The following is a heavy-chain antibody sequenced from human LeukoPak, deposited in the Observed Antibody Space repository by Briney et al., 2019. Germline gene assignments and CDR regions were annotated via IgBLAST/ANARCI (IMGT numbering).Heavy chain of an antibody. D-gene: IGHD1-26*01. CDR2: IKQDGSEK. CDR3: ARDHVMEVGATPCFDY. J-gene: IGHJ4*02. CDR1: GFTFSSYW. Sequence: GGSLRLSCTASGFTFSSYWMSWVRQAPGKGLEWVANIKQDGSEKYYVDSVKGRFTISRDNAKNSLYLQMNSLRAEDTAVYYCARDHVMEVGATPCFDYWGQGTLVTVSS. V-gene: IGHV3-7*01.